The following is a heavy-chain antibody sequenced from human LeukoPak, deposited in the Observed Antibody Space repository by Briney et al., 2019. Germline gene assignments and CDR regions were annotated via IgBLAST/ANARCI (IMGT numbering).Heavy chain of an antibody. CDR2: IYYSGST. Sequence: SETLSLTCTVSGGSISDSSYYWGWIRQPPGKGLEWIGSIYYSGSTYYNPSLKIRVTISVDTSKNQFSLKLSSVTSADTAVYYCARRLAGTEDYWGQGTLVTASS. D-gene: IGHD6-13*01. CDR3: ARRLAGTEDY. J-gene: IGHJ4*02. CDR1: GGSISDSSYY. V-gene: IGHV4-39*01.